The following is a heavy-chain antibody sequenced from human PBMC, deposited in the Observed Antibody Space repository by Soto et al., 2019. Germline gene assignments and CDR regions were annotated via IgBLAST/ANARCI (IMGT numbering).Heavy chain of an antibody. CDR1: GSTFSNYA. CDR2: IIPIFGLA. D-gene: IGHD5-12*01. J-gene: IGHJ6*02. CDR3: ARGGYSGHHYDYYYHGLDV. V-gene: IGHV1-69*17. Sequence: QVQLVQAGAEVKKPGSSVKVSCKASGSTFSNYALTWVRQAPGHGLERMGGIIPIFGLADYAQKFQGRVTITADKSTSTVYMELGSLRSEDTAVYFCARGGYSGHHYDYYYHGLDVWGQGTTVTVSS.